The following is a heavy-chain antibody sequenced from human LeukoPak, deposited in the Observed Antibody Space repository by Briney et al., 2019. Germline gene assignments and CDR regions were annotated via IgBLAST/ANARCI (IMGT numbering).Heavy chain of an antibody. Sequence: PSETLSLTCTVSGGSISSSSYYWGWIRQPPGKGLEWIGSIYYSGSTYYNPSLKSRVTISVDTSKNQFSLKLSSVTAADTAVYYCARAAWLQLGGAFDIWGQGTMVTVSS. D-gene: IGHD5-24*01. V-gene: IGHV4-39*01. CDR1: GGSISSSSYY. CDR3: ARAAWLQLGGAFDI. J-gene: IGHJ3*02. CDR2: IYYSGST.